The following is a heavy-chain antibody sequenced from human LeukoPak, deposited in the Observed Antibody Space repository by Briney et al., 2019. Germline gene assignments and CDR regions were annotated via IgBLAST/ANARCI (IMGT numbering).Heavy chain of an antibody. CDR3: TSLCYNFYFDY. CDR1: GRSISNSY. Sequence: PSETLSLTCTVSGRSISNSYWSWIRQPAGKGLEWIGRLYTTGSTNYNPSLKSRVTMSLDTSKKQCSLKLSSVTAAVTAVYHCTSLCYNFYFDYWGQGTLVTVSS. CDR2: LYTTGST. V-gene: IGHV4-4*07. J-gene: IGHJ4*02. D-gene: IGHD1-1*01.